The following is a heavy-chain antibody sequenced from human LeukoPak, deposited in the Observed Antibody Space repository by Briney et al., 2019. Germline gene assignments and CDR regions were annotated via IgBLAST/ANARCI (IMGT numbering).Heavy chain of an antibody. CDR3: ARLMDDSSGYFPDAFDI. CDR2: IYSGGST. J-gene: IGHJ3*02. D-gene: IGHD3-22*01. CDR1: GFTFSGYW. Sequence: GGSLRLSCAASGFTFSGYWMHWVRQAPGKGLVWVSIIYSGGSTYYADSVKGRFTISRDISKNTLHLQMNSLRAEDTAVYYCARLMDDSSGYFPDAFDIWGQGTMVTVSS. V-gene: IGHV3-66*04.